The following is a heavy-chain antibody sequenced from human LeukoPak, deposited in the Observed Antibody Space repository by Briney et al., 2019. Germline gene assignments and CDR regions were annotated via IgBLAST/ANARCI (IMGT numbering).Heavy chain of an antibody. CDR2: IHVGNGNT. CDR1: GYTFTSYA. Sequence: ASVKVSCKASGYTFTSYAMHWVRQAPGQRLEWMGWIHVGNGNTEYSQKFQGRVTITRDTPATTTYMELSSLRSEDTAVYYCARVDGSGPNAPNDCWGQGSLVTVSS. D-gene: IGHD3-10*01. V-gene: IGHV1-3*01. J-gene: IGHJ4*02. CDR3: ARVDGSGPNAPNDC.